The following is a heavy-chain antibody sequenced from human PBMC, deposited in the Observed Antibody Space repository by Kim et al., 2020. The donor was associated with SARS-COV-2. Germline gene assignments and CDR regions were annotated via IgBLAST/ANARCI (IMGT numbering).Heavy chain of an antibody. Sequence: ASVKVSCKASGYTFTNYAMHWVRQAPGQRLEWMGWINAGNGNTEYSQKFQGRVTITRDTSASTAYMELSSLRSEDTALFYCARGGIVGAYYFDYWGQGTL. V-gene: IGHV1-3*01. J-gene: IGHJ4*02. D-gene: IGHD1-26*01. CDR2: INAGNGNT. CDR3: ARGGIVGAYYFDY. CDR1: GYTFTNYA.